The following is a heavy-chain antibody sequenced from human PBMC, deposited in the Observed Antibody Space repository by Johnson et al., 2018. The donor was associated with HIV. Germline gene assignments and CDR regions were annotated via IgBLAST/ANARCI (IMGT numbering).Heavy chain of an antibody. V-gene: IGHV3-73*01. D-gene: IGHD4-17*01. CDR1: GFTFSSYA. Sequence: VQLVESGGGVVQPGRSLRLSCAASGFTFSSYAMHWVRQASGKGLEWVGRIRSKANNYATTYAASLKGRFTISRDDSKNTAYLQIDSLRAEDTAVYYCARDSTPWGGDHVGYAFDIWGRGTMVTVSS. CDR3: ARDSTPWGGDHVGYAFDI. CDR2: IRSKANNYAT. J-gene: IGHJ3*02.